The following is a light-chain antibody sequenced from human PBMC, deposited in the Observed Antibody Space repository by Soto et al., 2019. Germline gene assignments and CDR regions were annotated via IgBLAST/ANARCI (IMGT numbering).Light chain of an antibody. Sequence: QSVLTQPPSASGSPGQSVTISCTGTRSDVGSYNYVSWYQQHPGKAPKLMIYEVSKRPSGVPDRFSGSKSGNTASLTVSGLQAEDEADYYCSSYTGSNNLLFGGGTKLTVL. J-gene: IGLJ2*01. CDR2: EVS. CDR1: RSDVGSYNY. CDR3: SSYTGSNNLL. V-gene: IGLV2-8*01.